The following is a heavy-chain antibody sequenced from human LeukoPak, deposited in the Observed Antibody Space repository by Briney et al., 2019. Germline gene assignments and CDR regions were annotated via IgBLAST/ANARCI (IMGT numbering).Heavy chain of an antibody. J-gene: IGHJ3*01. CDR2: IYSGGST. D-gene: IGHD2-2*01. CDR1: GFTVSSNY. CDR3: AREGYCSSTSCYLDAFDL. V-gene: IGHV3-66*01. Sequence: GGSLRLSCAACGFTVSSNYMSWVGQAPGRGLEWVSVIYSGGSTYYADYMKGRFTISRDNSKHTLYLQMNSLRAEDTAVYYCAREGYCSSTSCYLDAFDLWGQGTMVTVSS.